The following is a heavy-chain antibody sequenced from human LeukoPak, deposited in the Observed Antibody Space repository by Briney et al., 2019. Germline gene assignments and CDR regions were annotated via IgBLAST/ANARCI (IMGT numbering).Heavy chain of an antibody. D-gene: IGHD3-10*01. J-gene: IGHJ6*04. Sequence: PGGSLRLSCTASGFTFGDYAMSWVRQAPGKGLEWVGFIRSKAYGGTTEYAPSVKGRFTISRDDSKSIAYLQMNSLKTEDTAVYYCARGGSGSYYNVLVYYYYGLDVRGKGTTVTVSS. CDR2: IRSKAYGGTT. CDR3: ARGGSGSYYNVLVYYYYGLDV. V-gene: IGHV3-49*04. CDR1: GFTFGDYA.